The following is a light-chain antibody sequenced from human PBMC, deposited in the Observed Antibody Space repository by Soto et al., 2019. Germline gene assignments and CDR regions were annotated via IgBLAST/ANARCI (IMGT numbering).Light chain of an antibody. J-gene: IGKJ1*01. Sequence: DIQMTQSPSAMSSSVLERVTITCRASQGISNSLAWFQQKPGKVPQRLIYGASSLQSGVPSRFSGSGSGTEFSLTISSLQPEDFATYYCLQHNSYPRTFGQGTKVDIK. CDR1: QGISNS. CDR2: GAS. CDR3: LQHNSYPRT. V-gene: IGKV1-17*03.